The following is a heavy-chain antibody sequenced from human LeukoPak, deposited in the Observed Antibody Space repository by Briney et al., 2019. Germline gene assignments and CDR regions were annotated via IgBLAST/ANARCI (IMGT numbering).Heavy chain of an antibody. CDR1: GFSLTDYS. CDR2: LSASTGAI. CDR3: ARSGKPYGPDV. J-gene: IGHJ6*02. D-gene: IGHD3-10*01. V-gene: IGHV3-48*02. Sequence: GGPLRLSCAASGFSLTDYSMNWVRQAPGKGLEWLSYLSASTGAIYYADSVKGRFTISKDNARNSLYLQMNSLREEDTAVYYCARSGKPYGPDVWGQGTTVTVSS.